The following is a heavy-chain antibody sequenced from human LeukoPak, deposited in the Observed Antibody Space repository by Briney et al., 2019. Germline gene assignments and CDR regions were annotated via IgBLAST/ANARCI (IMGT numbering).Heavy chain of an antibody. CDR2: IYYTGST. D-gene: IGHD2-21*01. CDR1: GGSISSYY. CDR3: ARLPLFHYMDV. Sequence: PSETLSLTCTVSGGSISSYYWSWIRQPPGKGLEWIGYIYYTGSTNYNPSLKSRDTISLDTSKNQFSRKLSSVTAADTAMYYCARLPLFHYMDVWGKGTTVTVSS. J-gene: IGHJ6*03. V-gene: IGHV4-59*08.